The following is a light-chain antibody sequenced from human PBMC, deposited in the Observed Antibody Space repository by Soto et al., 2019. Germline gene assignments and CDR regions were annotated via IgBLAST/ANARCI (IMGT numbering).Light chain of an antibody. CDR3: QQRTNWPPVT. CDR2: DAS. V-gene: IGKV3-11*01. CDR1: QSVGSH. J-gene: IGKJ5*01. Sequence: EIVLTQSPATLSLSPGERAALSCRASQSVGSHLAWYQQKPGQPPRLLIYDASNRATGIPARFSGSGSGTDFTLTISSLEPEDFAVYYCQQRTNWPPVTFGQGTRLEIK.